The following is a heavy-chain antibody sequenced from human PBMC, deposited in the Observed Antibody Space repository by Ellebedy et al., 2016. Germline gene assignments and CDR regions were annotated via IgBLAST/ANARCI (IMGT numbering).Heavy chain of an antibody. D-gene: IGHD1-26*01. V-gene: IGHV3-33*08. CDR3: ASRAAESKSEGATSIDY. CDR1: GFTFRSHA. CDR2: IWYDGSNE. J-gene: IGHJ4*02. Sequence: GGSLRLSCAASGFTFRSHAMHWVRQAPGKGLEWVALIWYDGSNEKYADSVKGRFTISRDNSKNTLYLQMNSLKVEDTAVYYCASRAAESKSEGATSIDYWGQGTLVTVSS.